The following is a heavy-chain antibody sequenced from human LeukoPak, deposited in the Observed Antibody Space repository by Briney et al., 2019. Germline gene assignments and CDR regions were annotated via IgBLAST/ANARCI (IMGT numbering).Heavy chain of an antibody. J-gene: IGHJ4*02. Sequence: PGGSLTLSCAASGFTFSGYSMSWVRQAPGKGLEWVSAITGSGGSTYYADSVKGRFTSSRDNSKNTLYLQMNSLRAEDAAVYYCAKGDYYDSSGSGPTFDYWGQGTLVTVSS. CDR2: ITGSGGST. CDR1: GFTFSGYS. CDR3: AKGDYYDSSGSGPTFDY. D-gene: IGHD3-22*01. V-gene: IGHV3-23*01.